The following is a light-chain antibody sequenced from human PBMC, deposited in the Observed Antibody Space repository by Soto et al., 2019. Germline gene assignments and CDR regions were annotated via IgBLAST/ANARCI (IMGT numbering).Light chain of an antibody. J-gene: IGKJ2*01. CDR1: QSISSY. Sequence: DIQMTQSPSSLSASVGDRVTITCRASQSISSYLNWYQQKPGKAPKLLIYKASSLESGVPSRFSGGGSGTDFTLTISNLQPEDFATYSCHQSYITPPAFGQGTKVDIK. CDR3: HQSYITPPA. V-gene: IGKV1-39*01. CDR2: KAS.